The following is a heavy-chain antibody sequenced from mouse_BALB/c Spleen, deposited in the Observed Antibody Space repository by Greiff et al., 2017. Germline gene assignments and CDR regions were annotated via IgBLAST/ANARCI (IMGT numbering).Heavy chain of an antibody. J-gene: IGHJ1*01. V-gene: IGHV5-6*01. CDR2: ISSGGSYT. Sequence: EVKLVESGGDLVKPGGSLKLSCAASGFTFSSYGLSWVRQTPDKRLEWVATISSGGSYTYYPDSVKGRFTISRDNAKNTLYLQMSSLKSEDTAMYYCARHGVTTATWYFDVWGAGTTVTVSS. CDR1: GFTFSSYG. CDR3: ARHGVTTATWYFDV. D-gene: IGHD1-2*01.